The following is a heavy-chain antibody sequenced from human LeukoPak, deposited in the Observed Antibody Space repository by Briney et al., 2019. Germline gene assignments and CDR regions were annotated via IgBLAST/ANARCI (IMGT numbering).Heavy chain of an antibody. J-gene: IGHJ5*02. D-gene: IGHD2-8*01. CDR1: GGSISSYY. Sequence: SETLSLTCTVSGGSISSYYWSWIRQPPGKGLEWVGYIYYSGSTNYNPSLKSRVTISVDTSKNQFSLKLSSVAAADTAVYDCARDSIGVLGNDPWGQGTLVTVS. V-gene: IGHV4-59*01. CDR2: IYYSGST. CDR3: ARDSIGVLGNDP.